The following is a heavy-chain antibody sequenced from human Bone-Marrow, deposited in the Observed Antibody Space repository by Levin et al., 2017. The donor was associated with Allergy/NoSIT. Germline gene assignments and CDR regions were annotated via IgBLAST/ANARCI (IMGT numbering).Heavy chain of an antibody. CDR3: ARDRFGREVLQGTLGY. J-gene: IGHJ4*02. V-gene: IGHV1-2*02. CDR1: GYTFTDYY. Sequence: ASVKVSCKTSGYTFTDYYIDWVRQAPGQGLEWMGWINPNSDATNYAQKFQGRVTMTIDTSISTAYMELRGLRSDDTAVYYCARDRFGREVLQGTLGYWGQGTLVTVSS. CDR2: INPNSDAT. D-gene: IGHD3-16*01.